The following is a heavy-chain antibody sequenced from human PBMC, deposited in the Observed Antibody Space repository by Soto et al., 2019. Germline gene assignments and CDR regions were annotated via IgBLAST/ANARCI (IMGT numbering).Heavy chain of an antibody. V-gene: IGHV1-58*01. CDR2: IGVGSGNR. CDR1: GFTFTSSA. D-gene: IGHD6-13*01. J-gene: IGHJ4*02. Sequence: ASVTVSCKASGFTFTSSAVQWVRQARGQRLEWIGWIGVGSGNRHYAQKFQERVTITRDNSKNSLSLRMNSLRDEDTAVYFCAKRSPYSSGWYSPIFDYWGQGALVTVSS. CDR3: AKRSPYSSGWYSPIFDY.